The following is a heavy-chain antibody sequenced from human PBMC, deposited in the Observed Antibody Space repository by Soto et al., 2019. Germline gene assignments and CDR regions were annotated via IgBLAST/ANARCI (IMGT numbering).Heavy chain of an antibody. Sequence: EVQLVESGGGVVQPGGSLRLSCAASGFTFEDYALHWVRQSSGKGPEWVSLINADGSDTYYADSVKGRFTITRDNRKDSLYLQMNSLRPEDSALYYCAKARFYFDSSPYDSWGQGTLVTVTS. CDR1: GFTFEDYA. CDR2: INADGSDT. V-gene: IGHV3-43*02. J-gene: IGHJ4*02. D-gene: IGHD3-22*01. CDR3: AKARFYFDSSPYDS.